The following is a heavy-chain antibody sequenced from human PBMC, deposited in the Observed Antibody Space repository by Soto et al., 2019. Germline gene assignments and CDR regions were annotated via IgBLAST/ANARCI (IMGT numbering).Heavy chain of an antibody. V-gene: IGHV5-10-1*01. CDR3: ARRIVVVPAATPYYYGMDV. J-gene: IGHJ6*02. CDR1: GYSCTSYG. CDR2: IDPSDSYN. Sequence: PGESLKISCKGSGYSCTSYGSSWVRQMPGKGLGWMGRIDPSDSYNNYSPSFQGHVTISADKSISTAYLQWSSLKASDTAMYYCARRIVVVPAATPYYYGMDVWGQGTTVTVSS. D-gene: IGHD2-2*01.